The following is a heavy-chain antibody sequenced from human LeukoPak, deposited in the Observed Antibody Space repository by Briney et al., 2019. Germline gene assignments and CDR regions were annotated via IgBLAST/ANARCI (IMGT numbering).Heavy chain of an antibody. Sequence: SETLSLTCGVSGGSVINTNWWTWVRQPPGKGLEWIGEVHLDGRTNYNPSLESRLTMSVDVSENQISLKLTSVTAADTAVYYCAREGGFYRPLDYSGQGTLVTVSS. CDR3: AREGGFYRPLDY. V-gene: IGHV4-4*02. D-gene: IGHD3-3*01. CDR1: GGSVINTNW. CDR2: VHLDGRT. J-gene: IGHJ4*02.